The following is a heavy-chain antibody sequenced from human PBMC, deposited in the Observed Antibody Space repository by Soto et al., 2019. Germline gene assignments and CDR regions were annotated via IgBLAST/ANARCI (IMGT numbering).Heavy chain of an antibody. CDR1: GGSITVYY. CDR2: VFYKGNT. V-gene: IGHV4-59*01. D-gene: IGHD5-18*01. Sequence: ASEPLALTCTVSGGSITVYYWTWIRQPPGKGLEWIGYVFYKGNTNYNPSLKSRVTISVDTSANQFSLRLSSVTAADTAVYYCARSGDSFGFTDYWGQGTLVTVSS. J-gene: IGHJ4*02. CDR3: ARSGDSFGFTDY.